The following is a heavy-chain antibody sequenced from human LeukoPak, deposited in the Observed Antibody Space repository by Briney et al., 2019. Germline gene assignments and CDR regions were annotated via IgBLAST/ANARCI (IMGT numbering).Heavy chain of an antibody. CDR1: GGTFSSYA. D-gene: IGHD1-26*01. CDR3: ATRGSHTQGVGGYYHGMVV. J-gene: IGHJ6*02. V-gene: IGHV1-69*13. Sequence: ASVKLSCKASGGTFSSYAISWVRQAPGQGLEWMGGIIPIFGTPNYPQKFQVRVTITADEYTITAYVELSSLRSEDTAAYYCATRGSHTQGVGGYYHGMVVWGQGTTVSV. CDR2: IIPIFGTP.